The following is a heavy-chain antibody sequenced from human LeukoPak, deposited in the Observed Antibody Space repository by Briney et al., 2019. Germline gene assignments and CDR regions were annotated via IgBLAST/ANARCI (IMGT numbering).Heavy chain of an antibody. CDR3: TRVGGSNYVAYYFDY. Sequence: GGSLRLSCTASGFTFGDYAMSWFRQAPGKGLEWVGLIRSKAYGGTTEYAASVKGRFTISRDDSKSIAYLQMNSLKTEDTAVYYCTRVGGSNYVAYYFDYWGQGTLVTVSS. J-gene: IGHJ4*02. V-gene: IGHV3-49*03. CDR2: IRSKAYGGTT. CDR1: GFTFGDYA. D-gene: IGHD4-11*01.